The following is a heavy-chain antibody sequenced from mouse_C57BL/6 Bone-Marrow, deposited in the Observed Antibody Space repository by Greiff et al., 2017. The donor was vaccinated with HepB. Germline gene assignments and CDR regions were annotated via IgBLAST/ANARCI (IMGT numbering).Heavy chain of an antibody. CDR2: INPNNGGT. D-gene: IGHD1-1*01. V-gene: IGHV1-22*01. J-gene: IGHJ1*03. CDR3: ARQTFFYYYGSSYWYFDV. CDR1: GYTFTDYN. Sequence: EVQLQQSGPELVKPGASVKMSCKASGYTFTDYNMHWVKQSLGKSLEWIGYINPNNGGTSYNQKFKGKATLTVNKSSSTAYMELRSLTSEDSAVYYCARQTFFYYYGSSYWYFDVWGTGTTVTVSS.